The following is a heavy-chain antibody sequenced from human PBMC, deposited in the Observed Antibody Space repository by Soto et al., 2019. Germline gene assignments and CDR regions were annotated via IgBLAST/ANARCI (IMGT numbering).Heavy chain of an antibody. Sequence: PSETLSLTCSVSGGSISSSSHYWGWIRQPPGKGLEWIGYIYYSGSTYYNPSLKSRVTISVDTSKNQFSLKLSSVTAADTAVYYCASGGRRYYDILTGFDPWGQGTLVTVSS. D-gene: IGHD3-9*01. CDR3: ASGGRRYYDILTGFDP. CDR1: GGSISSSSHY. V-gene: IGHV4-31*03. CDR2: IYYSGST. J-gene: IGHJ5*02.